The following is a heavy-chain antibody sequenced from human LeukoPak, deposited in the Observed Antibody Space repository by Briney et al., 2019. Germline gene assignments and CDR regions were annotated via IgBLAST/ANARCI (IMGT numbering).Heavy chain of an antibody. Sequence: GGSLRLSCVAPGFSFSDSWMRWVRQALGKGLGRVADIDKDGSVRDYVDSVKGRFTIPRDNAKNSLYLQMDSLRAEDTAVYYCATYTNWVAGDVWGQGTTVSVSS. CDR1: GFSFSDSW. J-gene: IGHJ6*02. CDR3: ATYTNWVAGDV. V-gene: IGHV3-7*02. CDR2: IDKDGSVR. D-gene: IGHD7-27*01.